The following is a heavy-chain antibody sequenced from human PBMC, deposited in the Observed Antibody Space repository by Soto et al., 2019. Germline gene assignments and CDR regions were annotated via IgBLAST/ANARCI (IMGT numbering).Heavy chain of an antibody. V-gene: IGHV2-26*01. CDR2: IFSNDEK. CDR3: AREDGYTYYYGMDV. CDR1: GFSLSNARMG. D-gene: IGHD5-12*01. Sequence: QVTLKESGPVLVKPTETLTLTCTVSGFSLSNARMGVSWIRQPPGKALEWLAHIFSNDEKSYSTTLKSRLTISKDTTKSQVILTMTNMDPVDTATYYCAREDGYTYYYGMDVWGQGTTVTVSS. J-gene: IGHJ6*02.